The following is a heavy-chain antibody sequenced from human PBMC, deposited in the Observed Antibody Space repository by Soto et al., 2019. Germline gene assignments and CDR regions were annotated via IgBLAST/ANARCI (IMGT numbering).Heavy chain of an antibody. CDR2: ISAYNGNT. J-gene: IGHJ4*02. Sequence: QVQLVQSGAEVKKPGASVKVSCKASGYTFTSYGIYWVRQAPAPGLEWMGWISAYNGNTNYAQKHQGRVTMTPDTSTSTAYMELRSMRSDDTAVYYCARAGLVSSGWYGRSVDLDYWGQGTLVTVSS. D-gene: IGHD6-19*01. V-gene: IGHV1-18*01. CDR1: GYTFTSYG. CDR3: ARAGLVSSGWYGRSVDLDY.